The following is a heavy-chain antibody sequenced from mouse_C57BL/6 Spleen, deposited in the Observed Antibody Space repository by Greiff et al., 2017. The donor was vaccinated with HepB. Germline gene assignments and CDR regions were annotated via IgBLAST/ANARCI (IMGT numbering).Heavy chain of an antibody. Sequence: EVQLQQSGPVLVKPGASVKMSCKASGYTFTDYYMNWVKQSHGKSLEWIGVINPYNGGTSYNQKFKGKATLTVYKSSSTAYMELNSLTSEDSAVYYCARGGDGSSYWYFDVWGTGTTVTVSS. D-gene: IGHD1-1*01. CDR2: INPYNGGT. CDR1: GYTFTDYY. J-gene: IGHJ1*03. V-gene: IGHV1-19*01. CDR3: ARGGDGSSYWYFDV.